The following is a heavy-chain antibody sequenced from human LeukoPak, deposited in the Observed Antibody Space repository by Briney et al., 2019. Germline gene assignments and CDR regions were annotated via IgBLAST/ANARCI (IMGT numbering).Heavy chain of an antibody. D-gene: IGHD1-26*01. J-gene: IGHJ4*02. CDR3: ARSWDARLNFGY. Sequence: GGSLRLSCAASGFIFSSNYMNWVRQAPGKGLEWVSVIYSGGSTYYADSVKGRFTISRDNSKNTVNLQMNDLRAEDTAVYYCARSWDARLNFGYWGQGTLVTVSS. V-gene: IGHV3-66*02. CDR2: IYSGGST. CDR1: GFIFSSNY.